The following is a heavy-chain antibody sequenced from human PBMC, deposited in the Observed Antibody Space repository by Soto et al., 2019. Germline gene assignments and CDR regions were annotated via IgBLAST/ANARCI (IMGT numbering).Heavy chain of an antibody. CDR2: MNPNSGNT. J-gene: IGHJ3*02. CDR3: ARGRRGYCSSTSCYPDAFDI. D-gene: IGHD2-2*01. Sequence: ASVKVSCKASGYTFTSYDINWVRQATGQGLEWMGWMNPNSGNTGYAQKFQGRVTMTRNTSISTAYMELSSRRSEDTAVYYCARGRRGYCSSTSCYPDAFDIWGQGTMVTVSS. CDR1: GYTFTSYD. V-gene: IGHV1-8*01.